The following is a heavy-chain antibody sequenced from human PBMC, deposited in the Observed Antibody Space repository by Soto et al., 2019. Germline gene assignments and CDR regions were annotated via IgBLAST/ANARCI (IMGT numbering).Heavy chain of an antibody. CDR1: GFTFSSYG. CDR2: ISYDGSYK. V-gene: IGHV3-30*18. J-gene: IGHJ6*02. CDR3: AKDAHGMDV. Sequence: GGSLRLSCAASGFTFSSYGIHWVRQAPGKGLEWVALISYDGSYKYYADSVRGRFTISRDNSKNTVFLQMNSLRDEDTAVYYCAKDAHGMDVWGQGTTVTVSS.